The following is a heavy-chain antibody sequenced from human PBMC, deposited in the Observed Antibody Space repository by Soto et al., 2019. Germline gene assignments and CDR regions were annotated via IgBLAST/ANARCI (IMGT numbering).Heavy chain of an antibody. CDR3: ATDPPPYSSGWYYFDY. CDR1: GFTFSNAW. CDR2: IKSKTDGGTT. D-gene: IGHD6-19*01. V-gene: IGHV3-15*01. Sequence: LRLSCAASGFTFSNAWMSWVRQAPGKGLEWVGRIKSKTDGGTTDYAAPVKGRFTISRDDSKNTLYLQMNSLKTEDTAVYYCATDPPPYSSGWYYFDYWGQGTLVTVSS. J-gene: IGHJ4*02.